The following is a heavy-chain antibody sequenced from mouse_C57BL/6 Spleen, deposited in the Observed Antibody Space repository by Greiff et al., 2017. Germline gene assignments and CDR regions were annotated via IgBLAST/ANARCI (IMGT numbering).Heavy chain of an antibody. J-gene: IGHJ2*01. V-gene: IGHV1-69*01. CDR2: IDPSDSYT. CDR1: GYTFTSYW. Sequence: VQLQQPGAELVMPGASVKLSCKASGYTFTSYWMHWVKQRPGQGLEWIGEIDPSDSYTNYNQKFKGKSTLTVDKSSSTAYMQLSSLTSEDSAVYYCAGGGYFDYWGQGTTLTVSS. CDR3: AGGGYFDY.